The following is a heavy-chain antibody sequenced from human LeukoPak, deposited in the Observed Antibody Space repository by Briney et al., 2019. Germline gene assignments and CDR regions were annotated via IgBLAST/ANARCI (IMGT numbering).Heavy chain of an antibody. V-gene: IGHV1-8*01. Sequence: GASVKVSCMASGYTFTSYDINWVRQAPGQGLEWMGWMNPNSANTGYAQKFQGRVTMTRNTSISTAYMELSSLRSEDTAVYYCARGIYTYGLSPFDPWGQGTLVTVSS. CDR3: ARGIYTYGLSPFDP. D-gene: IGHD5-18*01. CDR1: GYTFTSYD. J-gene: IGHJ5*02. CDR2: MNPNSANT.